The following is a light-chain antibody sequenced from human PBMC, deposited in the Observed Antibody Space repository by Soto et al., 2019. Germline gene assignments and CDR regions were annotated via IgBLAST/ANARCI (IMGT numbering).Light chain of an antibody. CDR2: AAS. V-gene: IGKV1-27*01. CDR3: QKYNSGPIT. J-gene: IGKJ3*01. Sequence: DIQMTQSPSSLSASVGDRVTITCRASQDISNYLAWYQQKPGKVPKLLIYAASTLQSGAPSRFSGSGSGTDFTLTISSLQPEDVATYYCQKYNSGPITFGPGTKVDIK. CDR1: QDISNY.